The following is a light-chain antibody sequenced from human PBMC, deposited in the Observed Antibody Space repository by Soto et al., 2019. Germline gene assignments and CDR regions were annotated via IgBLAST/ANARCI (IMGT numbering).Light chain of an antibody. CDR1: SSDVGGYNS. Sequence: QSALTQPPSASGSPGQSVTISCTGTSSDVGGYNSVSWCQQYPGKAPKLMIYEVSKRPSGVPDRFSGSKSGKTASLTVSGLPAEEDDDYYCSSSAGSNHGVVFGGGAKLTVL. J-gene: IGLJ2*01. CDR2: EVS. CDR3: SSSAGSNHGVV. V-gene: IGLV2-8*01.